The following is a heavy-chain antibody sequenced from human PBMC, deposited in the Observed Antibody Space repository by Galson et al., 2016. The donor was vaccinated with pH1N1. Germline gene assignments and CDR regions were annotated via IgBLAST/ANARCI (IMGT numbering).Heavy chain of an antibody. CDR3: AREGDECDGEGCYGMDV. CDR1: GFSFSNYG. D-gene: IGHD2-21*01. Sequence: SLRLSCAASGFSFSNYGMHWVRQAPGKGPGWVAVISFDGSNKNYADSVRGRVTISRDNSKNTLFLLRDSLRPEDTAVYYCAREGDECDGEGCYGMDVWGPGTTVTVSS. V-gene: IGHV3-30*03. CDR2: ISFDGSNK. J-gene: IGHJ6*02.